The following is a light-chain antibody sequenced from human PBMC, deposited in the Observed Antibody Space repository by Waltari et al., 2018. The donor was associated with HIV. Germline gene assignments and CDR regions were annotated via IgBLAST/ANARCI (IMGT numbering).Light chain of an antibody. CDR1: SGNIAFNY. CDR2: EDN. V-gene: IGLV6-57*01. Sequence: NFVLTQPHSVSESPGTTVTISCTPRSGNIAFNYVPWYQQRPGSSPTTVIYEDNQRPSGVPDRFSGSIDSSSNSASLTISGLKTEDEADYYCQSYDSTNHAVFGGGTKLTVL. CDR3: QSYDSTNHAV. J-gene: IGLJ2*01.